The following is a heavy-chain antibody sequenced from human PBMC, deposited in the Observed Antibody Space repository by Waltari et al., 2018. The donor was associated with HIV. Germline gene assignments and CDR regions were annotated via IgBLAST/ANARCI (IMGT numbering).Heavy chain of an antibody. CDR3: ARRQQLTD. Sequence: EVRLVESGGGLVQPGGSLRLSCAASGFTFSSSWMTWVGQAPGRGVGWVAKIKEEGSDVHYVDSVKGRFTISRDNAKNSLYLQMNSLRAEDTAVYYCARRQQLTDWGQGTLVTVSS. D-gene: IGHD6-13*01. CDR2: IKEEGSDV. V-gene: IGHV3-7*01. CDR1: GFTFSSSW. J-gene: IGHJ4*02.